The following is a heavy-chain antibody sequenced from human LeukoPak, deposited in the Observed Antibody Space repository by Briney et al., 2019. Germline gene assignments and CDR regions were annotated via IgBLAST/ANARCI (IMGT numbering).Heavy chain of an antibody. V-gene: IGHV3-30*04. CDR1: GFTFSSYA. Sequence: GGSLRLSCAASGFTFSSYAMHWVRQAPGKGLEWEAVIAYDGSNKYYADSVKGRFTISRDISENTLYLQMNSLRPEDTAVYYCARGPPVGAAGFVYYHYIDVWGKGTTVTVSS. J-gene: IGHJ6*03. CDR3: ARGPPVGAAGFVYYHYIDV. CDR2: IAYDGSNK. D-gene: IGHD1-26*01.